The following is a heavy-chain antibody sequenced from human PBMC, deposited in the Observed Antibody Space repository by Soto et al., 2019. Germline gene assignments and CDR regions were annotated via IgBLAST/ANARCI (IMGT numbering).Heavy chain of an antibody. V-gene: IGHV4-30-2*01. CDR3: ARGYSYGYGWFDP. CDR1: GGSISSGGYS. J-gene: IGHJ5*02. CDR2: IYHSGST. D-gene: IGHD5-18*01. Sequence: PSGTLSLTCAVSGGSISSGGYSWSWIRQPPGKGLEWIGYIYHSGSTYYNPSLKSRVTISVDRSKNQFSLKLSSVTAADTAVYYCARGYSYGYGWFDPWGQGTLVTVSS.